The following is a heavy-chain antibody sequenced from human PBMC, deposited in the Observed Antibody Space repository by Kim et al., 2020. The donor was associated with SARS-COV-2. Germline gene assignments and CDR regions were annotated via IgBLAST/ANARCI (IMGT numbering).Heavy chain of an antibody. Sequence: ASVKVSCKASGYTFTTYALHWVRQAPGQSLEWMGWISLGKGNPKNSQKLQGRVTIPRDASASTVYMDLSSLRSEDTAVYYCARSSSVGSGDFDCWGQGTLVTVSS. V-gene: IGHV1-3*01. D-gene: IGHD6-6*01. CDR1: GYTFTTYA. CDR3: ARSSSVGSGDFDC. CDR2: ISLGKGNP. J-gene: IGHJ4*02.